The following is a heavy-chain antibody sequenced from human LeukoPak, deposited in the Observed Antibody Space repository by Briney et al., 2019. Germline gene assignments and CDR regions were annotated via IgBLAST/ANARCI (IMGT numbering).Heavy chain of an antibody. CDR2: ISSSSTYI. D-gene: IGHD1-26*01. J-gene: IGHJ4*02. V-gene: IGHV3-21*01. CDR3: ARVGSGGSYDY. Sequence: GSLRLSCAASGFTFSSYSMSWVRQAPGKGLEWVSSISSSSTYIYYADSVKGRFTISRDNAKNSLYLQMNSLRAEDTAVYYCARVGSGGSYDYWGQGTLVTVSS. CDR1: GFTFSSYS.